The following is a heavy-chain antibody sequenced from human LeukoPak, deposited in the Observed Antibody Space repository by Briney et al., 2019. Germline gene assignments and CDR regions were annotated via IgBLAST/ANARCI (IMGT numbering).Heavy chain of an antibody. CDR2: IFYSGST. Sequence: PSETLSLTCTVSGGSISSYYWSWIRQPPGKGLEWIGYIFYSGSTNCNPSLKSRVTISVDTSKNQFSLNLSSVTAADTAIYYCARDTGYLGSNYGMDVWGQGTTVTVPS. CDR1: GGSISSYY. CDR3: ARDTGYLGSNYGMDV. D-gene: IGHD3-22*01. V-gene: IGHV4-59*01. J-gene: IGHJ6*02.